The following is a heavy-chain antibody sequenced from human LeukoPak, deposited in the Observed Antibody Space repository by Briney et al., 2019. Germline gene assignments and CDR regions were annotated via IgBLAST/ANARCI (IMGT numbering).Heavy chain of an antibody. J-gene: IGHJ4*02. Sequence: ASVKVSCKASGYTFTGYYMHWVRQAPGQGLEWMGWINPNSGGTNYAQKFQGRVTTTRDTSISTAYMELSRLRSDDTAVYYCARSYYDILTGYYTPPGSWGQGTLVTVSS. V-gene: IGHV1-2*02. CDR3: ARSYYDILTGYYTPPGS. CDR2: INPNSGGT. D-gene: IGHD3-9*01. CDR1: GYTFTGYY.